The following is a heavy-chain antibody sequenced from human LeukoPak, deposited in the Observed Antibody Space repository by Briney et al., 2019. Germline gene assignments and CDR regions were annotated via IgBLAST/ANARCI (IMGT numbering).Heavy chain of an antibody. CDR2: IYYSGST. CDR3: AREYGSGWYYYYYYYMDV. V-gene: IGHV4-39*07. CDR1: GGSISSSSYY. D-gene: IGHD6-19*01. Sequence: SETLSLTCTVSGGSISSSSYYWGWIRQPPGKGLEWIGSIYYSGSTYYNPSLKSRVTISVDTSKNRFSLKLSSVTAADTAVYYCAREYGSGWYYYYYYYMDVWGKGTTVTVSS. J-gene: IGHJ6*03.